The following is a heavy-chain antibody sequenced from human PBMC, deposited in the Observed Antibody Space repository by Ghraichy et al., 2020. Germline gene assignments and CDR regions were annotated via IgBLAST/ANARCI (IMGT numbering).Heavy chain of an antibody. V-gene: IGHV3-9*01. CDR1: GFTFDDYA. J-gene: IGHJ4*02. CDR3: AKEGGLYTYYFDY. CDR2: ISWNSGSI. D-gene: IGHD2/OR15-2a*01. Sequence: GGSLRLSCAASGFTFDDYAMHWVRQAPGKGLEWVSGISWNSGSIGYADSVKGRFTISRDNAKNSLYLQMNSLRAEDTALYYCAKEGGLYTYYFDYWGQGTLVTVSS.